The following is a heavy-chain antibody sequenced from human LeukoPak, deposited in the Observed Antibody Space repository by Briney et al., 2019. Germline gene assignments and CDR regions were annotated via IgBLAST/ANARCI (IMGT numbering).Heavy chain of an antibody. CDR1: GFTFSNYA. CDR3: ARVTMVRGVPSFDY. J-gene: IGHJ4*02. CDR2: IKQDGSEK. Sequence: PGGSLRLSCAASGFTFSNYAMSWVRQAPGKGLEWVANIKQDGSEKYYVDSVKGRFTISRDNAKNSLYLQMNSLRAEDTAVYYCARVTMVRGVPSFDYWGQGTLVTVSS. D-gene: IGHD3-10*01. V-gene: IGHV3-7*01.